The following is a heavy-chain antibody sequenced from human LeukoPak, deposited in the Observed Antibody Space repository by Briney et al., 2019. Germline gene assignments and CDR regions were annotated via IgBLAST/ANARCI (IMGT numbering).Heavy chain of an antibody. CDR1: GFPFSDFS. V-gene: IGHV3-23*01. CDR3: AKQSYARSLGE. Sequence: QTGGSLRLSCATSGFPFSDFSMSWVRQAPGKGLEWISTTNSGGTSTYYAESVKGRFTISRDNSKNTLYLQMSSLRVEDTAVYYWAKQSYARSLGEGGPGTLVSVSS. CDR2: TNSGGTST. J-gene: IGHJ4*02. D-gene: IGHD2-8*01.